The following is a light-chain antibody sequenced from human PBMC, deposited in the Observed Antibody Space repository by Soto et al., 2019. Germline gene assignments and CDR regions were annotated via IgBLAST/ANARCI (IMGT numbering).Light chain of an antibody. CDR1: SSDVGGYNY. V-gene: IGLV2-14*03. CDR3: TSYTTSSPYLV. J-gene: IGLJ3*02. CDR2: DVT. Sequence: QSALTQPASVSGSPGQSITMSCTGTSSDVGGYNYVSWHQHHPGKAPKLMIYDVTNRPSGVSNRFSGSKSGNTASLTISGLQAEDEADYYCTSYTTSSPYLVFGGGTKLTVL.